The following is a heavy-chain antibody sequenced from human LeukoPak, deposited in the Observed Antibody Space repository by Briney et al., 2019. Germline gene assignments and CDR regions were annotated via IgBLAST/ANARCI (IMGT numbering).Heavy chain of an antibody. CDR2: IVVGSGNT. D-gene: IGHD1-26*01. Sequence: SVKVSCKASGYTFTGYYMHWVRQAPGQRLERIGWIVVGSGNTNYAQKFQERVTITRDMSTSTAYMELSSLRSEDTAVYYCAADSARIVGATHDAFDIWGQGTMVTVSS. CDR1: GYTFTGYY. V-gene: IGHV1-58*02. J-gene: IGHJ3*02. CDR3: AADSARIVGATHDAFDI.